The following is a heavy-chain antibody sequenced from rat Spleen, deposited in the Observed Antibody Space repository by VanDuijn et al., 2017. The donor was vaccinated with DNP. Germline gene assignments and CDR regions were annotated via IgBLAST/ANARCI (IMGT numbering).Heavy chain of an antibody. J-gene: IGHJ2*01. CDR2: ITSSGGST. CDR3: ARGTIAAMPFDY. Sequence: EVQLVESGGDLVQPGRSLKLSCVASGFTFNNYWMTWIRQVPGKGLEWVASITSSGGSTYYPDSVKGRFAISRDNAKSTLYLQMNRLRSEDTATYSFARGTIAAMPFDYWGQGVLVTVSS. CDR1: GFTFNNYW. V-gene: IGHV5-31*01. D-gene: IGHD1-2*01.